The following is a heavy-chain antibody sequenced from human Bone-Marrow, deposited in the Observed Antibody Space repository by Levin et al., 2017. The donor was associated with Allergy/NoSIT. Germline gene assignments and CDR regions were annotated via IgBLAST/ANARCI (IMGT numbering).Heavy chain of an antibody. Sequence: MASETLSLTCTVSGGSMPGFYWSWVRQPPGGGLEWIGYIHHTGSTNYNPSLKSRVTLSIDMSKTQFSLKVNSVTAADTAVYYCAGRESGDYHILYWGQGTLVTVSS. V-gene: IGHV4-59*01. D-gene: IGHD4-17*01. CDR3: AGRESGDYHILY. J-gene: IGHJ4*02. CDR1: GGSMPGFY. CDR2: IHHTGST.